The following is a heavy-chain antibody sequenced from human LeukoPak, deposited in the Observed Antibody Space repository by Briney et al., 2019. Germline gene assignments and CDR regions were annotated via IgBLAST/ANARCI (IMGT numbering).Heavy chain of an antibody. J-gene: IGHJ4*02. D-gene: IGHD5-18*01. CDR1: GGSISSYY. CDR2: INHSGST. V-gene: IGHV4-34*01. Sequence: PSETLSLTCTVSGGSISSYYWSWIRQPPGKGLEWIGEINHSGSTNYNPSLKSRVTISVDTSKNQFSLKLSSVTAADTAVYYCARQGYSYGYLGYWGQGTLVTVSS. CDR3: ARQGYSYGYLGY.